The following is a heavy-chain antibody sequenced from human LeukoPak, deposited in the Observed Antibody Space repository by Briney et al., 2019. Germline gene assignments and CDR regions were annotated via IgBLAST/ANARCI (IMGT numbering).Heavy chain of an antibody. CDR1: GFTFSNYW. Sequence: GGSLRLSCAGSGFTFSNYWMSWVRQAPGKGLEWVANIQQHGSETYYGDSVKGRFTISRDNAKNSLYLQMNSLRAEDTAVYYCATYSSSNGREFQYWGQGTLVTVSS. V-gene: IGHV3-7*01. D-gene: IGHD2-2*01. CDR3: ATYSSSNGREFQY. CDR2: IQQHGSET. J-gene: IGHJ1*01.